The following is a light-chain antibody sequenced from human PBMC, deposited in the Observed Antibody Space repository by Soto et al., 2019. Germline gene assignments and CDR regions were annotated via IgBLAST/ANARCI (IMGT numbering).Light chain of an antibody. Sequence: DIQMTQSPSTLSGSVGDRVTITCRASQTISSWLAWYQQKPGKAPKLLIYKASTLKSGVPSRFSGSGSGTEFTLTIRSMQPADFANYSCQHYNSYSEAFGQGTKVDI. CDR2: KAS. CDR1: QTISSW. CDR3: QHYNSYSEA. J-gene: IGKJ1*01. V-gene: IGKV1-5*03.